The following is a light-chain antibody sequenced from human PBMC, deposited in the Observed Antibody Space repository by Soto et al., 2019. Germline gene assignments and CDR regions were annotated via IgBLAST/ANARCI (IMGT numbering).Light chain of an antibody. Sequence: EIVLTQSPGTLSWSPGERATLSCRASQSLNSFYLAWYQQKRGQAPRLLIYGSSNRATGIPDRFSGSGSGTDFTLTISRLDPEDFAVYYCQQYDISPRTFGQGTKVEVK. V-gene: IGKV3-20*01. CDR2: GSS. CDR3: QQYDISPRT. J-gene: IGKJ1*01. CDR1: QSLNSFY.